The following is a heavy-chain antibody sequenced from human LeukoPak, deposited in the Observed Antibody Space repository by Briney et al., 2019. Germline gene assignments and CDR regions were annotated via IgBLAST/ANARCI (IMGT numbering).Heavy chain of an antibody. V-gene: IGHV3-21*06. CDR1: GFTFSSYS. D-gene: IGHD3-10*01. J-gene: IGHJ6*02. CDR3: AGASTWFGELPGHYYYYGMDV. Sequence: GGSLRLSCAASGFTFSSYSMNWVRHAPGKGLEWVSSISRSSSYIYYADSVKGRFTISRDNAKNSLYLQMNSLRAEDTAVYYCAGASTWFGELPGHYYYYGMDVWGQGTTVTVSS. CDR2: ISRSSSYI.